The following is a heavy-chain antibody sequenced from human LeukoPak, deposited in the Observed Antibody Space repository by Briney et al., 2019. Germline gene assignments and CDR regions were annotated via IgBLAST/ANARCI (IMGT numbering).Heavy chain of an antibody. V-gene: IGHV4-39*01. CDR1: GGSISSSGYY. D-gene: IGHD1-26*01. CDR3: ARHASSGRYFGLSWFDP. Sequence: PSETLSLTCTVSGGSISSSGYYWSWIRQPPGKGLEWIASIYYSGSTYYNPSLKSRVTISVDTSKNEFSLNMSSLTSPDTAVYFCARHASSGRYFGLSWFDPWGKGTLVTVSS. J-gene: IGHJ5*02. CDR2: IYYSGST.